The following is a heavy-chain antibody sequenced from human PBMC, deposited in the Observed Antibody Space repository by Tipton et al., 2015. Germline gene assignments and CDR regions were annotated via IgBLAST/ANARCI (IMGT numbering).Heavy chain of an antibody. D-gene: IGHD5-24*01. CDR1: GVSVTSGSYY. J-gene: IGHJ4*02. V-gene: IGHV4-61*03. CDR3: ARLHPGDD. Sequence: TLSLTCTVSGVSVTSGSYYWSWIRQPPGKGLEWIGYIHKSGSSSYNPSFGSRVTISGDTSMNHFSLRLSSVTAADTAVYYCARLHPGDDWGQGTLVTVSS. CDR2: IHKSGSS.